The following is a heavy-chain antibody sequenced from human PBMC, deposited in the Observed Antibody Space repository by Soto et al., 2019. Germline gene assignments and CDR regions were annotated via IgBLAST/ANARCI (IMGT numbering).Heavy chain of an antibody. D-gene: IGHD2-21*01. V-gene: IGHV4-31*03. CDR1: SGSLSSGGYY. J-gene: IGHJ5*02. CDR3: ARIRIATNYYKWFDP. CDR2: IYFTGIT. Sequence: SETLSLTCTVSSGSLSSGGYYWNWIRQHPVKGLEWIGYIYFTGITYSTPSLKGRVTLSVDTSKSQFSLELRSVTAADTAVYYFARIRIATNYYKWFDPWGQGTLVTVSS.